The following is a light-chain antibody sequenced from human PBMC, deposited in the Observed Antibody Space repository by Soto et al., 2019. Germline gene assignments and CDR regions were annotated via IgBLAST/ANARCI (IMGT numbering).Light chain of an antibody. CDR1: HNVDIY. J-gene: IGKJ5*01. Sequence: EVVLTQSPATLSLSPGETATLSCRASHNVDIYLAWYQQKPGQAPRLLIYDATNRATGIPARFSGSGCGTDFTLTISSREPEDSAVYYCQQRKHWPPLTFGQGTRLE. CDR2: DAT. V-gene: IGKV3-11*01. CDR3: QQRKHWPPLT.